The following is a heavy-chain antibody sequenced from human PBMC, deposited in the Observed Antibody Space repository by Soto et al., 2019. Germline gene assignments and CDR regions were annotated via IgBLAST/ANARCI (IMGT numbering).Heavy chain of an antibody. CDR1: GFTFSSYA. Sequence: EVQLLESGGGLVQPGGSLRLSCAASGFTFSSYAMSWVRQAPGTGLEWVSAIRGSGGSTYYADSVKGRFTISRDKSKTTLYLQMNSLRADDTAVYDCAKDEGYSGYDQPPAPCDYWGQGTLFTFSS. CDR3: AKDEGYSGYDQPPAPCDY. CDR2: IRGSGGST. J-gene: IGHJ4*02. V-gene: IGHV3-23*01. D-gene: IGHD5-12*01.